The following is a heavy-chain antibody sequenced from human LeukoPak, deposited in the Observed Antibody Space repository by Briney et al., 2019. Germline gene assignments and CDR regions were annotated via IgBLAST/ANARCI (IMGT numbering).Heavy chain of an antibody. CDR1: GGSISSYY. D-gene: IGHD6-19*01. J-gene: IGHJ4*02. CDR3: ARLQYSSGWYYYFDY. CDR2: IYYSGST. Sequence: PSETLSLTCTVSGGSISSYYWSWIRQPPGKGLEWIGYIYYSGSTNYNPSLKSRVTISVDTSKNQLSLKLSSVTAADTAVYYCARLQYSSGWYYYFDYWGQGTLVTVSS. V-gene: IGHV4-59*08.